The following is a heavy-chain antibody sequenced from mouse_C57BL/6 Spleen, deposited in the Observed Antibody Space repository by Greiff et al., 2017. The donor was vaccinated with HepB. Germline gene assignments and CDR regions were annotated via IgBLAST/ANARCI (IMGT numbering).Heavy chain of an antibody. V-gene: IGHV3-6*01. CDR3: ARRTDYGFDY. J-gene: IGHJ2*01. Sequence: DVKLQESGPGLVKPSQSLSLTCSVTGYSITSGYYWNWIRQFPGNKLEWMGYISYDGSNNYNPSLKNRISITRDTSKNQFFLKLNSVTTEDTATYYCARRTDYGFDYWGQGTTLTVSS. D-gene: IGHD2-4*01. CDR1: GYSITSGYY. CDR2: ISYDGSN.